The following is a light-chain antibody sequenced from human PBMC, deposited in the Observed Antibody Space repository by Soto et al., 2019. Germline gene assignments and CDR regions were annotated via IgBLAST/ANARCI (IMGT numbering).Light chain of an antibody. Sequence: EIVMTQSPATLSVSPGERATLSCRASQNVSSNVAWYQQKPDQAPRLLISGASTRATGIPARFSGSAYATEFPLTLSSVQSGAFVVHYCQQYNSWSPLTFGGGTKVQIK. CDR1: QNVSSN. CDR3: QQYNSWSPLT. J-gene: IGKJ4*01. V-gene: IGKV3-15*01. CDR2: GAS.